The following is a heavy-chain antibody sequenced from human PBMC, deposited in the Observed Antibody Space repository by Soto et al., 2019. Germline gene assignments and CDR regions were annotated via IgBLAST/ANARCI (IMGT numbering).Heavy chain of an antibody. D-gene: IGHD5-18*01. CDR1: GYSFTSYW. Sequence: GESLKISCKGSGYSFTSYWIGWVRQMPGKGLEWMGIIYPGDSDTRYSPSFQGQVTISADKSISTAYLQWSSLKASDTAMYYCASGDVDTAMAPAFDIWGQGTMVTVSS. CDR2: IYPGDSDT. CDR3: ASGDVDTAMAPAFDI. J-gene: IGHJ3*02. V-gene: IGHV5-51*01.